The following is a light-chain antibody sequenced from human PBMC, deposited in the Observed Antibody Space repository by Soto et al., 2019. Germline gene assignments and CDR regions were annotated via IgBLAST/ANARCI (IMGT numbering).Light chain of an antibody. CDR1: QSISSW. CDR2: KAS. Sequence: DIQMTQSPSTLSASVGDRVTITCRANQSISSWLAWHQRRPGKAPRLLISKASSLESGVPSRFSGGGFGTEFTLTISSLQPDDFATYYCQQYYSRVTFGQGTTVEIK. J-gene: IGKJ1*01. CDR3: QQYYSRVT. V-gene: IGKV1-5*03.